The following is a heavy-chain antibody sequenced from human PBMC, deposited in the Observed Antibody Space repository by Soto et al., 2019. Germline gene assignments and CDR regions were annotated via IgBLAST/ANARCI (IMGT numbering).Heavy chain of an antibody. Sequence: GASVKGSCKASGYTFTSYAMHWVRQAPGQRLEWMGWINAGNGNTKYSQKFQGGVTITRDTSASTAYMELSSLRSEDTAVYYCARAPRRLAGPASYFDYWGQGTLVTVSS. J-gene: IGHJ4*02. D-gene: IGHD2-2*01. CDR1: GYTFTSYA. CDR3: ARAPRRLAGPASYFDY. CDR2: INAGNGNT. V-gene: IGHV1-3*01.